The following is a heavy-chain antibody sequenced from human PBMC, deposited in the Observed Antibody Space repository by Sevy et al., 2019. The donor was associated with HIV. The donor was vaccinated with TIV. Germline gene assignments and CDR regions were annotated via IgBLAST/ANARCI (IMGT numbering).Heavy chain of an antibody. J-gene: IGHJ5*02. CDR1: GGTFSSYA. Sequence: ASVKVSCKASGGTFSSYAISWVRQAPGQGLEWMGGIIPIFGTANYAQKFQGRVTITADESTSTAYMELSSLRSEDTAVYYCAREGGYCSGGSCPFDPWGQGTLVTVSS. V-gene: IGHV1-69*13. D-gene: IGHD2-15*01. CDR2: IIPIFGTA. CDR3: AREGGYCSGGSCPFDP.